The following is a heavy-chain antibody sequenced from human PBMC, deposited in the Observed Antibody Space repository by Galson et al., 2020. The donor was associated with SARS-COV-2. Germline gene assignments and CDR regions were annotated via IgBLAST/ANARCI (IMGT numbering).Heavy chain of an antibody. CDR3: ARGFGDS. CDR2: IFYSGST. CDR1: GGSISGYY. V-gene: IGHV4-59*01. D-gene: IGHD3-10*01. Sequence: SETLSLTCTVSGGSISGYYWSWIRQPPGKGLELIGYIFYSGSTNYNPSLKSRVTISVDTSKNQFSLRLSSVTAADTAVYYCARGFGDSWGQGTLVTVSS. J-gene: IGHJ4*02.